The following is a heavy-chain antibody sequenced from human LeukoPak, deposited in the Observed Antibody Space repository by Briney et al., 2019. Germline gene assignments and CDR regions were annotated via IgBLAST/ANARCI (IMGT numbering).Heavy chain of an antibody. CDR3: ARDPWLDEMGC. J-gene: IGHJ4*02. Sequence: ASVKVSCKASGYTFTGYYMHWVRQAPGQGLEWMRWINPKSDYTYYAQNFQGRVTLTRDTSMSTAYMELSRLRSDDTAVYYCARDPWLDEMGCWGQGTLVTVSS. D-gene: IGHD6-19*01. V-gene: IGHV1-2*02. CDR2: INPKSDYT. CDR1: GYTFTGYY.